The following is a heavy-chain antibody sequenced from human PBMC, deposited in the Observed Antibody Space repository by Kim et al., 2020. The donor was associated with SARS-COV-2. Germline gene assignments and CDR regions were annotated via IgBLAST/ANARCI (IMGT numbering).Heavy chain of an antibody. V-gene: IGHV4-34*01. Sequence: SETLSLTCVIYGGSFSGSYWSWIRQPPGKGLEWIGEITHGGSTNYNPSLKSRVTISIDTSKNQFSLKLSSVTAADTAVYYCAKGKFGDSSWRSNWFDPWGQGTLVTVSS. D-gene: IGHD6-13*01. CDR3: AKGKFGDSSWRSNWFDP. CDR1: GGSFSGSY. J-gene: IGHJ5*02. CDR2: ITHGGST.